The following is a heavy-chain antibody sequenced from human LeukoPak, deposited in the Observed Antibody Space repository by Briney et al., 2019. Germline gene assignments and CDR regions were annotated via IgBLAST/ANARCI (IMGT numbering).Heavy chain of an antibody. V-gene: IGHV4-31*03. D-gene: IGHD3-3*01. CDR1: GGSVSSSSYY. CDR3: ARAILTPSGYVWYFDL. J-gene: IGHJ2*01. Sequence: SETLSLTCTVSGGSVSSSSYYWGWIRQHPGKGLEWIGYNTYYNPSLKSRVTISVDASKNQFSLKLSSVTAADTAVYHCARAILTPSGYVWYFDLWGRGTLVTVSS. CDR2: NT.